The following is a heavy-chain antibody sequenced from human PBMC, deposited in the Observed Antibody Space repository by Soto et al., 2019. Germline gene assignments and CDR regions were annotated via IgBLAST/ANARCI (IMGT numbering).Heavy chain of an antibody. CDR1: GGTFSSYT. Sequence: QVQLVQSGAEVKKPGSSVKVSCKASGGTFSSYTISWVRQAPGQGLEWMGRIIPILGIANYAQKFQGRVTITADKSTGTAYMELSSLRSEDTAVYYCAREPGENGYYGMDVWGQGTTVTVSS. J-gene: IGHJ6*02. V-gene: IGHV1-69*08. CDR2: IIPILGIA. CDR3: AREPGENGYYGMDV. D-gene: IGHD3-16*01.